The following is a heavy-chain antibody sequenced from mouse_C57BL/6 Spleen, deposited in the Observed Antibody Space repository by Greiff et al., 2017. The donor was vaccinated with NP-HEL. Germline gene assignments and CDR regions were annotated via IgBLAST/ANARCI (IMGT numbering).Heavy chain of an antibody. J-gene: IGHJ4*01. Sequence: EVQLVESGEGLVKPGGSLKLSCAASGFTFSSYAMSWVRQTPEQRLEWVAYISSGGDYIYYADTVKGRFTISRDNARNTLYLQMSSLKSEDTAMYYCTRDYGNYGAMDYWGQGTSVTVSS. CDR3: TRDYGNYGAMDY. CDR2: ISSGGDYI. V-gene: IGHV5-9-1*02. D-gene: IGHD2-1*01. CDR1: GFTFSSYA.